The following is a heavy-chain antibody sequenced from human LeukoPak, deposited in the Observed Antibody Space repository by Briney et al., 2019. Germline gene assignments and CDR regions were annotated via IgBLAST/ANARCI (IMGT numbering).Heavy chain of an antibody. Sequence: ASVKVSCKASGYTFTSYDINWVRQATGQGLEWMGWMNPNSGNTGYAQKFQGRVTMTRNTSISTAYMELSSLRSEDTAVYYCARGPPRGYYDSSGYYYPYYWGQGTLVTVSS. D-gene: IGHD3-22*01. CDR3: ARGPPRGYYDSSGYYYPYY. CDR1: GYTFTSYD. CDR2: MNPNSGNT. V-gene: IGHV1-8*01. J-gene: IGHJ4*02.